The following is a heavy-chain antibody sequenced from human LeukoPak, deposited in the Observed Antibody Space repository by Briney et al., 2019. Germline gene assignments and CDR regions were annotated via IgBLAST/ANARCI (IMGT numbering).Heavy chain of an antibody. CDR3: TRVLYSSGWYGDHY. CDR2: MSGGGSTI. CDR1: GFTFSDYY. Sequence: GGSLRLSCAASGFTFSDYYMSWIRQAPGKGLEWVSYMSGGGSTIYYADSVKGRFTVSRDNAKKSLYLQMNSLRAEDTAVYYCTRVLYSSGWYGDHYWGQGTLVTVSS. J-gene: IGHJ4*02. V-gene: IGHV3-11*04. D-gene: IGHD6-19*01.